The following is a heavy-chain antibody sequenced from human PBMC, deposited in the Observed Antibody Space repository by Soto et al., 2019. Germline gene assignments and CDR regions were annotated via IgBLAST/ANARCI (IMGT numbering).Heavy chain of an antibody. D-gene: IGHD3-3*01. V-gene: IGHV2-5*02. CDR2: IYWDDDK. CDR3: ALPQYYDFWSGYTQDY. Sequence: SGPTLVNPTQTLTLTCTFSGFSLSTSGVSVGWIRQPPEKALEWLALIYWDDDKRYSPSLKSRLTITKDTSKNQVVLTMTNMDPVDTATYYCALPQYYDFWSGYTQDYWGQGTLVTVSS. J-gene: IGHJ4*02. CDR1: GFSLSTSGVS.